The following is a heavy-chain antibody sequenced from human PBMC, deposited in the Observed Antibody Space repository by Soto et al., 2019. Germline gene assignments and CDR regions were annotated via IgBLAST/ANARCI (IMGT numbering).Heavy chain of an antibody. Sequence: PGGSLRLSCATSGLTFSKYWMTWVRQAPGKGLEWVATIKHDGSEKSNLDSVEGRFTISRDNAKNSLSLQMSSLRVEDTAVYFCASVPGSPGYHGLDVWGQGATVTVSS. CDR2: IKHDGSEK. CDR3: ASVPGSPGYHGLDV. CDR1: GLTFSKYW. D-gene: IGHD6-19*01. V-gene: IGHV3-7*03. J-gene: IGHJ6*02.